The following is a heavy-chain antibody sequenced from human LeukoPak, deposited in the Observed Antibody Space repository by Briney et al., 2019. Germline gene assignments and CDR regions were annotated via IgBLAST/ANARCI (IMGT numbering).Heavy chain of an antibody. CDR3: AGNIVVVPAAPRVGIDY. CDR2: INHSGST. CDR1: GGSFSGYY. V-gene: IGHV4-34*01. J-gene: IGHJ4*02. D-gene: IGHD2-2*01. Sequence: SETLSLTCAVYGGSFSGYYWSWIRQPPGKGLEWIGEINHSGSTNYNPSLKSRVTISVDTSKNQFSLKLSSVTAADTAVYYCAGNIVVVPAAPRVGIDYWGQGTLVTVFS.